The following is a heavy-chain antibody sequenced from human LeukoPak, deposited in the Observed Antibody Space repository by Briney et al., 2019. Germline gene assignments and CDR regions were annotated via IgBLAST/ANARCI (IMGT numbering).Heavy chain of an antibody. J-gene: IGHJ4*02. V-gene: IGHV3-66*01. CDR3: ARDPHMVRGVIPGY. D-gene: IGHD3-10*01. Sequence: REXVXFISTGSSTDYADSVKGRFTISRDKSKNTVYLQMNSLTVEDTAVYYCARDPHMVRGVIPGYWGQGTQVTVSS. CDR2: ISTGSST.